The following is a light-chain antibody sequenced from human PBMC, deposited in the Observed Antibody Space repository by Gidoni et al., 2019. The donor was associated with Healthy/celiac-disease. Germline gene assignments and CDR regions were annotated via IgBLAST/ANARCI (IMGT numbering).Light chain of an antibody. Sequence: QSALTQPASVSGSPGQSIPISCTGTSSDVGGYHYVSWYQQHPGKAPKLMIYEVSNRPSGVSNRFSGSKSGNTASLTISGLQAEDEADYYCSSYTSSSTLDVVFGGGTKLTVL. CDR1: SSDVGGYHY. V-gene: IGLV2-14*01. CDR3: SSYTSSSTLDVV. J-gene: IGLJ2*01. CDR2: EVS.